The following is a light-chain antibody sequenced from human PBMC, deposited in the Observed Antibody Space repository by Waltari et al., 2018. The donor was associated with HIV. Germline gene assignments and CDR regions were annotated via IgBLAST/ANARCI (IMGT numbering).Light chain of an antibody. V-gene: IGLV3-19*01. CDR1: SLRSYY. CDR2: GKD. CDR3: NSRDSSGNHVV. J-gene: IGLJ2*01. Sequence: SSELTQDPAVSVALGQTVRITCQGDSLRSYYASWYQQKPGQAPGLVIYGKDNRHTGSPDQFSGSSSGNTAVLTITGAQAEDEADYYCNSRDSSGNHVVFGGGTKLTVL.